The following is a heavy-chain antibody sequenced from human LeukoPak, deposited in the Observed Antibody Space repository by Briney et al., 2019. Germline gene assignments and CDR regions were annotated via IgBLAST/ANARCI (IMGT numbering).Heavy chain of an antibody. V-gene: IGHV3-33*06. CDR3: AKDGAASTYFDY. J-gene: IGHJ4*02. CDR2: MWYDGATK. CDR1: GFTFSSYG. D-gene: IGHD4/OR15-4a*01. Sequence: GGSLRLSCAASGFTFSSYGMHWVRQAPGKGLEWVAVMWYDGATKYYADSVKGRFTISRDNSKNTLYLQMDSLRAEDTAVYYCAKDGAASTYFDYWGPGTLVTVSS.